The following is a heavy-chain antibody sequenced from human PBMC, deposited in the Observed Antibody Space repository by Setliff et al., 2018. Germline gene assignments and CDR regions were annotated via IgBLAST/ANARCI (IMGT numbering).Heavy chain of an antibody. CDR2: INHRGTT. CDR3: ARLFHPDRSAETRRAGPGRFDP. J-gene: IGHJ5*02. D-gene: IGHD6-6*01. CDR1: GGSFSGYY. V-gene: IGHV4-34*01. Sequence: TLSLTCAVYGGSFSGYYWNWIRQAPGKGLEWIGEINHRGTTSYTPSLKGRVTISVDTSKNLFSLKLSSVTAADTAVYYCARLFHPDRSAETRRAGPGRFDPWGQGTLVTVSS.